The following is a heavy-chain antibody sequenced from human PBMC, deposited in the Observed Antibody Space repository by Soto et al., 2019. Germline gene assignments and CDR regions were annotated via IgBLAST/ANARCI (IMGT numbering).Heavy chain of an antibody. J-gene: IGHJ4*02. V-gene: IGHV1-18*01. CDR1: GYTFTSYG. CDR3: ARGVVVVVAARGSLYD. Sequence: QVQLVQSGAEVKKPGASVKVSCKASGYTFTSYGISWVRQAPGQGLDWMGWISAYNGNTHYAQKLQGRVTMTTDTARSTAYMERRSLRSYDTAVYYCARGVVVVVAARGSLYDWGQGTLVTVSS. CDR2: ISAYNGNT. D-gene: IGHD2-15*01.